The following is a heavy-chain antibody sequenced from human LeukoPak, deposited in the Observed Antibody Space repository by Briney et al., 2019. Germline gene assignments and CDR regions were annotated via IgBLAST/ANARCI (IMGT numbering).Heavy chain of an antibody. CDR3: ASRYEGASYYYYGMDV. CDR2: MNSDGSST. Sequence: GGSLRLSCAASGFSFSRYWMHWVRQAPGKGLVWVSRMNSDGSSTNYADSVKGRFTISRDDSKNTLYLQMSSLRAEDTAVYYCASRYEGASYYYYGMDVWGQGTTVTVSS. V-gene: IGHV3-74*01. CDR1: GFSFSRYW. J-gene: IGHJ6*02. D-gene: IGHD1-14*01.